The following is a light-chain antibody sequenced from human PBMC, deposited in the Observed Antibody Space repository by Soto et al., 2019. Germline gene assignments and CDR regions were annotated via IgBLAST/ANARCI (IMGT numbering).Light chain of an antibody. Sequence: VHWYQQKPGTAPKLLIYAASNLQSGVPSRFSGSGSGTDFTLAISSLQPEDFATYYCQQSDSIPITFGQGTRLEIK. V-gene: IGKV1-39*01. CDR3: QQSDSIPIT. J-gene: IGKJ5*01. CDR2: AAS.